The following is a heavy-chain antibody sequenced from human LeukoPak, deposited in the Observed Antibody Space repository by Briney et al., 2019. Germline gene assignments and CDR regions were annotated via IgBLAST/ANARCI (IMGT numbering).Heavy chain of an antibody. Sequence: ASVKVSCKASGYTFTSYDINWVRQATGQGLEWMGWMNSNSGSTGYGQKFQGRVTITRNTSISTDYMELSGLRSEDTAVYYCARGRSTGYPYYFEYWGQGTLVTVSS. CDR3: ARGRSTGYPYYFEY. D-gene: IGHD5-12*01. V-gene: IGHV1-8*03. CDR1: GYTFTSYD. J-gene: IGHJ4*02. CDR2: MNSNSGST.